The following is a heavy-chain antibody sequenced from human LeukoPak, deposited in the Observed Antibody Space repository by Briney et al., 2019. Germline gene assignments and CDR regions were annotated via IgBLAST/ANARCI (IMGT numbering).Heavy chain of an antibody. CDR1: GYTFTSYG. V-gene: IGHV1-18*01. CDR2: ISAYNGNT. CDR3: AKELTTSSGYLHYFDY. Sequence: GASVKVSCKASGYTFTSYGISWVRQAPGQGLEWMGWISAYNGNTNYAQKLQGRVTMTTDTSTSTAYMELRSLRSDDTAVYYCAKELTTSSGYLHYFDYWGQGTLVTVSS. J-gene: IGHJ4*02. D-gene: IGHD6-13*01.